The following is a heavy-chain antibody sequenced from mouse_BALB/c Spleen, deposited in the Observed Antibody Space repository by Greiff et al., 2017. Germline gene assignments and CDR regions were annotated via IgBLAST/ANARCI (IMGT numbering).Heavy chain of an antibody. CDR3: TRFHDD. J-gene: IGHJ2*01. CDR2: IYPSDSYT. CDR1: GYTFTSYW. V-gene: IGHV1-69*02. Sequence: QVQLQQPGAELVRPGASVKLSCKASGYTFTSYWINWVKQRPGQGLEWIGNIYPSDSYTNYNQKFKDKATLTVDKSSSTAYMQLSSPTSEDSAVYYCTRFHDDWGQGTTLTGSS.